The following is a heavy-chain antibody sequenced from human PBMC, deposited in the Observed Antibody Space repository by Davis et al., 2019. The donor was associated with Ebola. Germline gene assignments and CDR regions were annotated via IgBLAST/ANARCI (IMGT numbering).Heavy chain of an antibody. V-gene: IGHV3-21*05. Sequence: PGGSLRLSCAASGFTFSSYRMNWVRQAPGKGLEWVSYISSSSSYTNYADSVKGRFTISRDNSKNTLYLQMNSLRAEDTAVYYCARGPDYYYYMNVWGKGTTVTVSS. CDR3: ARGPDYYYYMNV. CDR2: ISSSSSYT. J-gene: IGHJ6*03. CDR1: GFTFSSYR.